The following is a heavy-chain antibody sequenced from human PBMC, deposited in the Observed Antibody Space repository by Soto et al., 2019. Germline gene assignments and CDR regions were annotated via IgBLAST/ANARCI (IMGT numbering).Heavy chain of an antibody. D-gene: IGHD4-17*01. J-gene: IGHJ4*02. Sequence: SVKVSCKASGGTFSTFGISWVLQAPGQGLEWMGGIIPFFGTARCSQKFEDRITITADESTNTVYMDLRSLTSEDTAIYYCAKSAPMDAGDKYYYDFWGQGALVTVSS. CDR3: AKSAPMDAGDKYYYDF. CDR1: GGTFSTFG. V-gene: IGHV1-69*13. CDR2: IIPFFGTA.